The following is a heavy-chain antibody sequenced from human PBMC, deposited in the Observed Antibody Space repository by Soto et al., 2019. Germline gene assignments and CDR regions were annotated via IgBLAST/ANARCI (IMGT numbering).Heavy chain of an antibody. CDR3: AREGRTTVPSYYFDY. CDR1: GYTFTSYY. CDR2: INPSGGST. Sequence: GASVKVSRKASGYTFTSYYMHWVRQAPGQGLEWMGIINPSGGSTSYAQKFQGRVTMTRDTSTSTVYMELSSLRSEDTAVYYCAREGRTTVPSYYFDYWGQGTLVTVSS. J-gene: IGHJ4*02. V-gene: IGHV1-46*01. D-gene: IGHD4-17*01.